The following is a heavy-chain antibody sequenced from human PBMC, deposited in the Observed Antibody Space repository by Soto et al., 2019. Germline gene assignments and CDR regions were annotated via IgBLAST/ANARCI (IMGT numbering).Heavy chain of an antibody. V-gene: IGHV5-51*01. CDR3: AASIFYYGMDV. CDR2: IYPGDSDT. CDR1: GYPFTNYW. Sequence: GESLKISCKGSGYPFTNYWIGWVRQMPGKGLEWMGIIYPGDSDTKYNPSFQGQVTISADKSITTTYLRWTSLKASDTAIYSCAASIFYYGMDVWGQGTTVTVSS. J-gene: IGHJ6*02.